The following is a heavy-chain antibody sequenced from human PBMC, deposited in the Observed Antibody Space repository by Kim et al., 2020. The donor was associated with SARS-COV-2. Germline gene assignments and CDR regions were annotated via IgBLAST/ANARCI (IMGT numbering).Heavy chain of an antibody. J-gene: IGHJ4*02. D-gene: IGHD3-9*01. Sequence: KGREWVSVIYSGGSTYYADSVKGRFTISRDNSKNTLYLQMNSLRAEDTAVYYCASSGGFELRYFDWLVYWGQGTLVTVSS. V-gene: IGHV3-53*01. CDR2: IYSGGST. CDR3: ASSGGFELRYFDWLVY.